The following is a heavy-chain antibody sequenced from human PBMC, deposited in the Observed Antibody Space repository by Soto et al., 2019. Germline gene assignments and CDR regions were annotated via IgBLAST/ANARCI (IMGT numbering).Heavy chain of an antibody. J-gene: IGHJ4*02. CDR2: ISYDGSNK. Sequence: LRLSCAASGFTFSSYGMHWVRQAPGKGLEWVAVISYDGSNKYYADSVKGRFTISRDNSKNTLYLQMNSLRAEDTAVYYCAKDQGGSYPYYFDYWGQGTLVTVSS. V-gene: IGHV3-30*18. CDR3: AKDQGGSYPYYFDY. CDR1: GFTFSSYG. D-gene: IGHD1-26*01.